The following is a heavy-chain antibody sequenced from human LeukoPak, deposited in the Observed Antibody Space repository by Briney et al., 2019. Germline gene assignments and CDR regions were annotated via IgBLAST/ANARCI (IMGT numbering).Heavy chain of an antibody. CDR3: ARGRFDP. J-gene: IGHJ5*02. CDR1: GYTFHCYD. V-gene: IGHV1-8*01. Sequence: ASVKVSCKASGYTFHCYDINWVGQPTGQGLEWVGWMNPGTGNTGYAPRFLGRVTMTRDTSISTAYLQLSSVTSADTAVYYCARGRFDPWGQGTQVIVSS. CDR2: MNPGTGNT.